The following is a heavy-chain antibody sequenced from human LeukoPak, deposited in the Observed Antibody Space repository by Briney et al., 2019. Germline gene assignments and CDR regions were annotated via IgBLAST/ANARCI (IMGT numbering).Heavy chain of an antibody. D-gene: IGHD3-10*01. V-gene: IGHV3-23*01. Sequence: SGGSLRLSCAVSGFTFSSYAMSWVRQAPGKGLEWVSAITGSGHATSYADSVKGRFTISRDNSKNTLYLQMSSLRAEDRAVYYCVRGHPLGSGIRPFDSWGQGTQVTVSP. CDR3: VRGHPLGSGIRPFDS. J-gene: IGHJ4*02. CDR2: ITGSGHAT. CDR1: GFTFSSYA.